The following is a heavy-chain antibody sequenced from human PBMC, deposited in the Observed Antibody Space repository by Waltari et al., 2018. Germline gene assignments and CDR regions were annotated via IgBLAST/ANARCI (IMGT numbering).Heavy chain of an antibody. V-gene: IGHV4-59*11. CDR1: GGSISSHY. CDR3: ARVFWDDYIWGSYRLFDY. CDR2: IYYSGTT. Sequence: VQLQESGPGLVKPSETLSLTCTVSGGSISSHYWSWIRQPPGKGLEWIGYIYYSGTTNYNPSLKSRVTISVDTSKNQFSLKLSSVTAADTAVYYCARVFWDDYIWGSYRLFDYWGQGTLVTVSS. J-gene: IGHJ4*02. D-gene: IGHD3-16*02.